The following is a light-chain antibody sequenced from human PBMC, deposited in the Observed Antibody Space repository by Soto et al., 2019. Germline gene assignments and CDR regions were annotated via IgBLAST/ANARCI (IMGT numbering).Light chain of an antibody. V-gene: IGKV1-17*01. CDR2: GAS. CDR3: LQHDSYPRT. J-gene: IGKJ1*01. CDR1: QGIRNN. Sequence: DIQMTQSPSSLFASVGDRVSITCRASQGIRNNLGWYQQKPGEAPKRLIYGASSLQSGVPSRFSGSGSGTEFTLTISSLRPEDFETYYCLQHDSYPRTFGQGTKVDIK.